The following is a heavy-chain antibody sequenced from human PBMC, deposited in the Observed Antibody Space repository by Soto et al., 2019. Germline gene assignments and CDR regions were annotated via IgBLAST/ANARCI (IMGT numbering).Heavy chain of an antibody. Sequence: GGSLRLSCAASGFTFNSYAIHWVRQAPGRGLEWVAVISYDGSNKYYADSVRGRFTISRDNSKNTLYLQMNSLRPEDTAVYYCARNEYRSSSDYWGQGTLVTVSS. CDR2: ISYDGSNK. D-gene: IGHD6-6*01. CDR1: GFTFNSYA. CDR3: ARNEYRSSSDY. J-gene: IGHJ4*02. V-gene: IGHV3-30-3*01.